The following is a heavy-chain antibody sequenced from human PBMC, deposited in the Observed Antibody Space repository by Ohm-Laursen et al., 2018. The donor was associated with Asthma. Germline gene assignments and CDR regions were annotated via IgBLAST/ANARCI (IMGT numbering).Heavy chain of an antibody. V-gene: IGHV4-61*01. D-gene: IGHD3-9*01. J-gene: IGHJ6*02. CDR1: GGSVSSGSYY. CDR3: ARDDNYYYGMDV. Sequence: TLSLTCTVSGGSVSSGSYYWSWIRQPPGKGLEWIGYIYYSGSTNYNPSLKSRVTISVDTSKNQFSLKLSSVTAADTAVYYCARDDNYYYGMDVWGQGTTVTVSS. CDR2: IYYSGST.